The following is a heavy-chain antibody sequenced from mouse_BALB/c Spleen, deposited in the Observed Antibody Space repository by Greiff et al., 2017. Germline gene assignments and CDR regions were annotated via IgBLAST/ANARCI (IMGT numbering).Heavy chain of an antibody. D-gene: IGHD2-10*02. CDR2: ISSGGSYT. J-gene: IGHJ3*01. CDR3: AREAYGQKSPFAY. Sequence: EVQVVESGGGLVKPGGSLKLSCAASGFTFSSYAMSWVRQSPEKRLEWVAEISSGGSYTYYPDTVTGRFTISRDNAKNTLYLEMSSLRSEDTAMYYCAREAYGQKSPFAYWGQGTLVTVSA. CDR1: GFTFSSYA. V-gene: IGHV5-9-4*01.